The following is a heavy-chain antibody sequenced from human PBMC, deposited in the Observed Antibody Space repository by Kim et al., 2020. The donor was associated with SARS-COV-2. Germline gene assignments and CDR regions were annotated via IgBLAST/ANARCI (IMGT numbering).Heavy chain of an antibody. V-gene: IGHV3-11*01. CDR3: ARDDKPHHWFDL. CDR1: GFTFSDYY. J-gene: IGHJ5*02. CDR2: IGTSGNNI. Sequence: GGSLRLSCAASGFTFSDYYMSWIRQAPGKGLKWIAYIGTSGNNIFYADSVKGRFTMSRDNGRNLLYLQMNSLRAEDTAVYFCARDDKPHHWFDLWGQGTLVTVSS.